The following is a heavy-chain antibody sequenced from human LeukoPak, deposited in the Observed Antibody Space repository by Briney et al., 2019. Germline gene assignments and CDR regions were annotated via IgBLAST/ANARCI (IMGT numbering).Heavy chain of an antibody. V-gene: IGHV3-48*01. Sequence: AGGSLRLSCAASGFTFSSYSMNWVRQAPGKGLEWVSYISSSSSTIYYADSVKGRFTISRDNAKNSLYLQMNSLRAEDTAVYYCARGPLYGGSDYWGQGTLVTVSS. CDR1: GFTFSSYS. CDR2: ISSSSSTI. D-gene: IGHD4-23*01. J-gene: IGHJ4*02. CDR3: ARGPLYGGSDY.